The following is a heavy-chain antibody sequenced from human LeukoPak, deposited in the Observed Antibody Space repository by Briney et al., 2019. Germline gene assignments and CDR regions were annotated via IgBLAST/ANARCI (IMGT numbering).Heavy chain of an antibody. Sequence: SGGSLKLSCAASGFTFSTYAISWVRQAPGKGLEWVSAISGSGGSTYYADSVKGRFTISRDNSKNTLYLQMNSLRAEDTAVYYCAKADDDSSGPTGYWGQGTLVTVSS. D-gene: IGHD3-22*01. J-gene: IGHJ4*02. CDR2: ISGSGGST. V-gene: IGHV3-23*01. CDR1: GFTFSTYA. CDR3: AKADDDSSGPTGY.